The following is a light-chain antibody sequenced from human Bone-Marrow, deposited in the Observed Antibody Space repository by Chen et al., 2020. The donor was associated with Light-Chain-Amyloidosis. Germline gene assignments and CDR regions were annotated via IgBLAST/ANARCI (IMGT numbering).Light chain of an antibody. CDR3: QQHHKWPIT. V-gene: IGKV3-15*01. CDR1: HSISSSY. CDR2: SIS. Sequence: EIVMTQSPATLSVSPGERATLSCRPSHSISSSYLAWYHQKPGQAPRLLIYSISTRATGVPARFSGSASGTEFTLTISSLQSEDLVVYYCQQHHKWPITFGPGTRVDIK. J-gene: IGKJ3*01.